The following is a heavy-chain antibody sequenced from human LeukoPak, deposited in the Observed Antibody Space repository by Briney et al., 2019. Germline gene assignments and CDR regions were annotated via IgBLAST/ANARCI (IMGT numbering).Heavy chain of an antibody. CDR2: INHSGST. Sequence: PSETLSLTCAVYGGSFSGYYWSWIRQPPGKGLEWIGEINHSGSTNYNPSLKSRVTISVDTSKNQFSLKLSSVTAADTAVYYCARDQGWGTDYWGQGTLVTVSS. CDR1: GGSFSGYY. D-gene: IGHD7-27*01. V-gene: IGHV4-34*01. CDR3: ARDQGWGTDY. J-gene: IGHJ4*02.